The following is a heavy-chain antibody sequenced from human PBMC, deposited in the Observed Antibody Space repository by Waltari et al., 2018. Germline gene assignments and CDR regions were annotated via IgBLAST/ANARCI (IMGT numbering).Heavy chain of an antibody. J-gene: IGHJ4*02. V-gene: IGHV4-59*01. CDR3: AREIYGGNSRPFDY. D-gene: IGHD4-17*01. Sequence: QVQLQESGPGLLKPSETLSLTCSVSGGSISSYYWNWFRQPPGKGLELLGYIYYSGTTNYNPSLKSRVTISVDTSKNQVSLQLRSVTAADTAVYYCAREIYGGNSRPFDYWGQGMLVTVSS. CDR2: IYYSGTT. CDR1: GGSISSYY.